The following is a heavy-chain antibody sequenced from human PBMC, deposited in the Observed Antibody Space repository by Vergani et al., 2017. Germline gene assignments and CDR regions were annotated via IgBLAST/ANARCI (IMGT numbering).Heavy chain of an antibody. Sequence: EVQLLESGGSLKQPGGSVRLSCAASGFTFSTYAMHWVRQAPGKGLEWVSARTGGGGSTYYADSFKGRFIFSRDNSRDTLYLQMNSLRPKDTATYYCVKDAGSYENFFDSWGQGTLVTVSS. V-gene: IGHV3-23*01. J-gene: IGHJ4*02. CDR3: VKDAGSYENFFDS. CDR1: GFTFSTYA. D-gene: IGHD1-26*01. CDR2: RTGGGGST.